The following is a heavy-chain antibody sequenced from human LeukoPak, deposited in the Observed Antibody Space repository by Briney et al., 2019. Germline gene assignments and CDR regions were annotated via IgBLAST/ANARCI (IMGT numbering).Heavy chain of an antibody. J-gene: IGHJ3*02. CDR1: GGSSSSYY. CDR3: ARAVGLVQYAFDI. D-gene: IGHD6-19*01. V-gene: IGHV4-59*01. Sequence: SETLSLTCSVSGGSSSSYYWNWIRQPPGKGLEWIGYIYYSGGTDYNPSLKSRVTISVDTSRSQFSLKLSSVTAADTAMYYCARAVGLVQYAFDIWGQGTMVTVSS. CDR2: IYYSGGT.